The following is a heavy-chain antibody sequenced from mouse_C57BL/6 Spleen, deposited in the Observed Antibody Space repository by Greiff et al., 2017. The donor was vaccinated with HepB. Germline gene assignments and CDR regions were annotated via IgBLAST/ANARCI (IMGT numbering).Heavy chain of an antibody. CDR1: GYAFSSYW. CDR2: IYPGDGDT. J-gene: IGHJ2*01. Sequence: QVHVKQSGAELVKPGASVKISCKASGYAFSSYWMNWVKQRPGKGLEWIGQIYPGDGDTNYNGKFKGKATLTADKSSSTAYMQLSSLTSEDSAVYFCARCGYYDYDGYYFDYWGQGTTLTVAS. D-gene: IGHD2-4*01. V-gene: IGHV1-80*01. CDR3: ARCGYYDYDGYYFDY.